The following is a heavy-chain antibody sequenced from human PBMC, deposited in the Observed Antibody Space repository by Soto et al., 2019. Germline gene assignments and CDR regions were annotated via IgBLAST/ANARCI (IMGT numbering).Heavy chain of an antibody. Sequence: SETLSLTCTVSGGSISSYYWSWIRQPPGKGLEWIGYIYYSGSTNYNPSLKSRVTISVDTSKNQFSLKLSSVTAADTAVYYCARHDVDPYCSSTSCYYYYMDVWGKGTTVTVSS. D-gene: IGHD2-2*01. CDR2: IYYSGST. CDR1: GGSISSYY. J-gene: IGHJ6*03. CDR3: ARHDVDPYCSSTSCYYYYMDV. V-gene: IGHV4-59*08.